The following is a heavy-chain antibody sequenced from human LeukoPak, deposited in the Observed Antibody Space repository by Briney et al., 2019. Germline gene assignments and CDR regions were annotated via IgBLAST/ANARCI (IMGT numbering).Heavy chain of an antibody. D-gene: IGHD3-10*01. CDR2: IYSGGST. Sequence: GGSLRLSNAASGFTASSNYMSWVRQAPGKGLEWVSVIYSGGSTYYADSVKGRFTISRDNSQNTLYLQMNSLRAEDTAVYYCARAGSYWGQGTLVTVSS. CDR3: ARAGSY. V-gene: IGHV3-66*02. CDR1: GFTASSNY. J-gene: IGHJ4*02.